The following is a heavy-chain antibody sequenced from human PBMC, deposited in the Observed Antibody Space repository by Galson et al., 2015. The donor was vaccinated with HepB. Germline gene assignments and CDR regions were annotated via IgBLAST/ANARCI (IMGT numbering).Heavy chain of an antibody. Sequence: SLRLSCAASGFTFSSYAMHWVRQAPGKGLEWVAVISYDGSNKYYADSVKGRFTISRDNSKNTLYLQMNSLRAEDTAVYYCARDGLLWFRELLSQYYYYGMDVWGQGTTVTVSS. CDR1: GFTFSSYA. J-gene: IGHJ6*02. CDR3: ARDGLLWFRELLSQYYYYGMDV. V-gene: IGHV3-30*04. CDR2: ISYDGSNK. D-gene: IGHD3-10*01.